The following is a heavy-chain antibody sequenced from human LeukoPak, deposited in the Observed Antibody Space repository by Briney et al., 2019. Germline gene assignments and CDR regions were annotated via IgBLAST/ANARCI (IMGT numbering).Heavy chain of an antibody. CDR3: VRHEARVGDYGDY. CDR1: GYSFSNYW. J-gene: IGHJ4*02. Sequence: GESLKISCKGSGYSFSNYWIGWVRQMSGKGLEWMGIIYPGDSDTRYSPSFQGQVTISADKSTRTAYLQWSSLKASDTAIYYCVRHEARVGDYGDYWGQGTLVTVSS. D-gene: IGHD4-17*01. V-gene: IGHV5-51*01. CDR2: IYPGDSDT.